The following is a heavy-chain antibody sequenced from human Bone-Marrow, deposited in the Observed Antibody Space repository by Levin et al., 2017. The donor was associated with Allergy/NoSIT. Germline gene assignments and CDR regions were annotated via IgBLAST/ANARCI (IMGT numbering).Heavy chain of an antibody. CDR3: ARVGPYYGAGGHRVEWFDP. CDR2: IYSNGRA. Sequence: SQTLSLTCTVFNDSIDSGDYYWSWVRQPPGEGLEWIGYIYSNGRAYYNPSLKSRLDMSVDTSETHFTLRLTSVTFADTAVYYCARVGPYYGAGGHRVEWFDPWGQGTQVTVSA. V-gene: IGHV4-30-4*01. D-gene: IGHD4/OR15-4a*01. CDR1: NDSIDSGDYY. J-gene: IGHJ5*02.